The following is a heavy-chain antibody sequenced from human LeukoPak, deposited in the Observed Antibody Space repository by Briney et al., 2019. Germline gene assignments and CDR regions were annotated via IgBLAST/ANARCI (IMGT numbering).Heavy chain of an antibody. J-gene: IGHJ5*02. CDR1: GFTFNDYG. CDR2: ISGSGGRT. V-gene: IGHV3-23*01. CDR3: AKGWFDP. Sequence: GGSLRLSCAASGFTFNDYGMSWVRQAPGKGLEWVSGISGSGGRTDYADSVKGRFTISRDNSKNTLYLQMNSLRAEDTAVYYCAKGWFDPWGQGTLVTVSS.